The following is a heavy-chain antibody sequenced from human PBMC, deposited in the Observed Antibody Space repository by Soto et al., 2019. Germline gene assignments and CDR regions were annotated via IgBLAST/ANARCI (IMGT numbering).Heavy chain of an antibody. D-gene: IGHD3-22*01. J-gene: IGHJ4*02. CDR3: VSVGYYYDSSGYYPSFDY. CDR2: MNPNSGNT. CDR1: GYTFTSYD. V-gene: IGHV1-8*01. Sequence: QVQLVQSGAEVTKPGASVKVSCKASGYTFTSYDINWVREATGQGLEWMGWMNPNSGNTGYAQKFQRRVTMTRNTSISTAYMELSSLRSEDTAVYYSVSVGYYYDSSGYYPSFDYWGQGTLVTVSS.